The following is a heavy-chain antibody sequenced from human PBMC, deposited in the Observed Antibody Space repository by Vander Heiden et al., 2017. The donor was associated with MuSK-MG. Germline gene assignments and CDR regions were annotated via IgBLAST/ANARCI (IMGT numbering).Heavy chain of an antibody. Sequence: VQLVQSGAAVRAPGAAVKVSCTASGYTFTNYFIPWMRQAPGQGLEWMGFINPSRGFTAYGPEFRGRVTLTRDTSTTTVYMDLSSLKSDDTAVYDCARIRDHPMIGGGLDLWGQGTLVIVSS. D-gene: IGHD3-22*01. J-gene: IGHJ5*02. CDR2: INPSRGFT. CDR1: GYTFTNYF. V-gene: IGHV1-46*01. CDR3: ARIRDHPMIGGGLDL.